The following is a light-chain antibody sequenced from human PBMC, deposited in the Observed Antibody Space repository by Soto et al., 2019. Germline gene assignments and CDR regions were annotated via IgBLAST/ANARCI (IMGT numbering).Light chain of an antibody. Sequence: DIKMSQSPSSLSASVGDRVTITCRASQSISSYLNWYQQKPGKAPKLLIYAASSLQSGVPSRFSGSGSGTDFTLIISSLQPEDFATYYCQQSYSTPLTFGGGTKVDI. V-gene: IGKV1-39*01. CDR3: QQSYSTPLT. CDR1: QSISSY. CDR2: AAS. J-gene: IGKJ4*01.